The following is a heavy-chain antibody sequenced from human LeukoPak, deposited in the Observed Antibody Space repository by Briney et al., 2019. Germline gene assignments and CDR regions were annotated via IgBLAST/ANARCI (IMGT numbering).Heavy chain of an antibody. D-gene: IGHD2-2*01. CDR2: INPKSGDT. V-gene: IGHV1-2*02. J-gene: IGHJ4*02. Sequence: GASVKVSCKTSGYTFTGFYLYWVRQAPGQGLEWIGWINPKSGDTNYAQKFQGRVSLTRDTSISTAYMELSRLRDDDTAVYYCARGRIVVVPTALLYWGQGTLVTVSS. CDR1: GYTFTGFY. CDR3: ARGRIVVVPTALLY.